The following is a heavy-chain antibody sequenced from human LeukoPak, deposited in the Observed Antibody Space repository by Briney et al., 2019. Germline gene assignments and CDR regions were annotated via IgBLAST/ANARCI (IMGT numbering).Heavy chain of an antibody. CDR2: ISYDGSNK. J-gene: IGHJ4*02. D-gene: IGHD3-10*01. CDR3: AKGYYYGSGSYYNIDY. V-gene: IGHV3-30*18. CDR1: GFTFSSYG. Sequence: AGGSLRLSCAASGFTFSSYGMHWVRQAPGKGLEWVAVISYDGSNKYYADSVKGRFTISRDNSKNTLYLQMNSLRAEDTAVYYCAKGYYYGSGSYYNIDYWGQGTLVTVSS.